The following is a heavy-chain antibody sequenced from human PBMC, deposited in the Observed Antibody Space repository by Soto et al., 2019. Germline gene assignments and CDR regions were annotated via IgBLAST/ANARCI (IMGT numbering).Heavy chain of an antibody. J-gene: IGHJ5*02. CDR3: ARGARYYDSSGQYSA. V-gene: IGHV1-46*01. Sequence: KSSGYTFTSYYMHWVRQAPGQGLEWMGIINPSGGSTSYAQKFQGRVTMTRDTSTSTVYMELSSLRSEDTAVYYCARGARYYDSSGQYSAWGQGTMVTVSS. CDR1: GYTFTSYY. CDR2: INPSGGST. D-gene: IGHD3-22*01.